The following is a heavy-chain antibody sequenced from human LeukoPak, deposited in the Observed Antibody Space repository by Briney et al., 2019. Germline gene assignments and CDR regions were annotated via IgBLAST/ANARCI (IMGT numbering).Heavy chain of an antibody. CDR1: GGTFSSYA. CDR3: ARDSVWGQSSSWYHGLDY. Sequence: SVKVSCKASGGTFSSYAISWVRQAPGQGLEWMGGIIPIFGTASYAQKFQGRATITADKSTSTAYMELSSLRSEDTAVYYCARDSVWGQSSSWYHGLDYWGQGTLVTVSS. CDR2: IIPIFGTA. J-gene: IGHJ4*02. D-gene: IGHD6-13*01. V-gene: IGHV1-69*06.